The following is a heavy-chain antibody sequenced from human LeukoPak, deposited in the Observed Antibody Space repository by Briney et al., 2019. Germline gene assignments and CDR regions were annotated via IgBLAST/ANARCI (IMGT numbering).Heavy chain of an antibody. D-gene: IGHD6-6*01. CDR3: AREASEAARSLGY. V-gene: IGHV1-69*05. J-gene: IGHJ4*02. Sequence: ASVKVSCKASGGTFSSYAISWVRQAPGQGLEWMGGIIPIFGTANYAQKFQGRVTITTDESTSTAYMELSSLRSEDTAVYYCAREASEAARSLGYWGQGTLVTVSS. CDR2: IIPIFGTA. CDR1: GGTFSSYA.